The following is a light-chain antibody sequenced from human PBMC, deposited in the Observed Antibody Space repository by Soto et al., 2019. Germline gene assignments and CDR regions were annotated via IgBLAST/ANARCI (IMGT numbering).Light chain of an antibody. J-gene: IGKJ1*01. CDR3: HQYTSPPWT. CDR2: GAS. Sequence: EIVLTQSPGTLSLTPGERATLSCRASQSVPGNYLAWLQHKPGQAPRLLIYGASNSATDTPARFSGSGSGTDFTLTITRLEPEDFAVYYCHQYTSPPWTLGQGTRLELK. CDR1: QSVPGNY. V-gene: IGKV3-20*01.